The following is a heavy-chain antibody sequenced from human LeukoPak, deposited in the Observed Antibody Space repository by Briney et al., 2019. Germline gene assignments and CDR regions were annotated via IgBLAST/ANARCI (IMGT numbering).Heavy chain of an antibody. CDR1: SGAITGYY. Sequence: SETLSLTCTVSSGAITGYYWNWIRQPPGKGLEWIGYIYHTGSTKYNHSLKSRVIISVDTSKNQSSLKLSSVTAADTAVYYCAAFRDGFNWHLDHWGQGTLVTVSS. CDR3: AAFRDGFNWHLDH. J-gene: IGHJ4*02. D-gene: IGHD5-24*01. CDR2: IYHTGST. V-gene: IGHV4-59*01.